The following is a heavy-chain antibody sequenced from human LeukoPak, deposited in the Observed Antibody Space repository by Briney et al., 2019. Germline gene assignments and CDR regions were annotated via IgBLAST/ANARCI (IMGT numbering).Heavy chain of an antibody. CDR1: GFSFSGSA. CDR2: IRSKANSYAT. Sequence: GGSLRLSCAASGFSFSGSAMHWVRQTSGKGLEWVGRIRSKANSYATAYAASLKGRFTISRDDSKNTLYLQMNRLKTEDTAVYYCTTLRPWIQPRWGQGTMVTVSS. CDR3: TTLRPWIQPR. D-gene: IGHD5-18*01. V-gene: IGHV3-73*01. J-gene: IGHJ3*01.